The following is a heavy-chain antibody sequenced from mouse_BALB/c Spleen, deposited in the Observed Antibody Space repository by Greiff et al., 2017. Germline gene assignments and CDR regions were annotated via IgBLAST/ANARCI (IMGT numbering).Heavy chain of an antibody. V-gene: IGHV3-2*02. CDR2: ISYSGST. Sequence: VQLKESGPGLVKPSQSLSLTCTVTGYSITSDYAWNWIRQFPGNKLEWMGYISYSGSTSYNPSLKSRISITRDTSKNQFFLQLNSVTTEDTATYYCARSYYYGSSHYAMDYWGQGTSVTVSS. CDR3: ARSYYYGSSHYAMDY. J-gene: IGHJ4*01. D-gene: IGHD1-1*01. CDR1: GYSITSDYA.